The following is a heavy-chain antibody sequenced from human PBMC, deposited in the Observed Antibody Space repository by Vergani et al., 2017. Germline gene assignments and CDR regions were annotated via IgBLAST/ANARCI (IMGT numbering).Heavy chain of an antibody. J-gene: IGHJ4*02. CDR2: INHESNI. D-gene: IGHD3-9*01. CDR3: ARGMTPTGSPYFDY. V-gene: IGHV4-34*01. Sequence: QVQLQQWGAGLLKPSDTLSLTCAVSGGPFSGYYWSWIRQFPGKGLEWIGEINHESNINYNPSLKSRVSISADTSKNSFSLNISSVTVADTALYYCARGMTPTGSPYFDYWGPGTLVAVS. CDR1: GGPFSGYY.